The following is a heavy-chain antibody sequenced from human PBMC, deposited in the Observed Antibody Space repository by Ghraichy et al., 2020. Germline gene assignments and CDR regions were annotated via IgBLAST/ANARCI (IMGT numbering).Heavy chain of an antibody. CDR1: GFTFSNAW. V-gene: IGHV3-15*01. CDR3: RVSWQYYYYYGMDV. CDR2: IKSKTDGGTT. J-gene: IGHJ6*02. D-gene: IGHD6-13*01. Sequence: GGSLRLSCAASGFTFSNAWMSWVRQAPGKGLEWVGRIKSKTDGGTTDYAAPVKGRFTISRDDSKNTLYLQMNSLKTEDTAVYYCRVSWQYYYYYGMDVWGQGTTVTVSS.